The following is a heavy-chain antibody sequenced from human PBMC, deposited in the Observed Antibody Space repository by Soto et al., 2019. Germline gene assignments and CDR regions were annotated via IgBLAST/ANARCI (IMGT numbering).Heavy chain of an antibody. J-gene: IGHJ4*02. Sequence: GASVKVSCKASGYTFTSYGISLVRHSPGQGLEWMGWIIAYNGNTNYALKLQGRVTMTTDTSTSTAYMELRSLRSDDTAVYYCASARLFPTVSFDYWGQGTLVTVSS. V-gene: IGHV1-18*01. CDR2: IIAYNGNT. CDR1: GYTFTSYG. D-gene: IGHD4-17*01. CDR3: ASARLFPTVSFDY.